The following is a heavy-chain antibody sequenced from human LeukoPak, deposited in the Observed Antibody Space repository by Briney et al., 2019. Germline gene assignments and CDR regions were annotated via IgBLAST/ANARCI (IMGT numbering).Heavy chain of an antibody. Sequence: PSETLSLTCGVYGESFSDYYWNWIRQLPGKGLEWIGEISHIGRTTYNPSLKSRVTISVDTSKNHFSLSLQSVTAADTAVYYCARADCGGDCYSVVWGQGTLVTVSS. D-gene: IGHD2-21*02. CDR1: GESFSDYY. CDR2: ISHIGRT. J-gene: IGHJ4*02. V-gene: IGHV4-34*01. CDR3: ARADCGGDCYSVV.